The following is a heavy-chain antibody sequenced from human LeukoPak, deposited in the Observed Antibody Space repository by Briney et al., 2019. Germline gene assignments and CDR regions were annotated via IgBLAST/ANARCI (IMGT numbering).Heavy chain of an antibody. D-gene: IGHD3-10*01. CDR2: IIPILGIA. Sequence: RGASVKVSCKASGGTFSSYAISWVRQAPGQGLEWMGRIIPILGIANSAQKFQGRVTITADKSTSTAYMELRSLRYEETAVYYCNYYYGGIGIIFDYWGQGTLVTVSS. V-gene: IGHV1-69*04. CDR3: NYYYGGIGIIFDY. J-gene: IGHJ4*02. CDR1: GGTFSSYA.